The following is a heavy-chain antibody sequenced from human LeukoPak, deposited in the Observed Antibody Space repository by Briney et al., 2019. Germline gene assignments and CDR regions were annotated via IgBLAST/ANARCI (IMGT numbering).Heavy chain of an antibody. Sequence: SETLSLTCAVCGGSFSGYCWTWIRQPPGKGKEWIGVINPSGSTNYHPSPNSRDTISVDTSNTQSSLKLSSVPAADTAVYYCSRVTATGAFNICGQGTMVTVSS. J-gene: IGHJ3*02. CDR1: GGSFSGYC. CDR2: INPSGST. V-gene: IGHV4-34*01. D-gene: IGHD5-18*01. CDR3: SRVTATGAFNI.